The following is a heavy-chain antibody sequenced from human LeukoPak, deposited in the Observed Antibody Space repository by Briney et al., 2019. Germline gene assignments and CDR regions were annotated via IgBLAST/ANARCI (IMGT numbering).Heavy chain of an antibody. D-gene: IGHD6-19*01. V-gene: IGHV4-59*12. CDR3: ARSIAVAGMSAFDV. J-gene: IGHJ3*01. CDR2: IYYSGST. Sequence: PSETLSLTCTVSGGSISSYYWSWIRQPPGKGLEWIGYIYYSGSTNYNPSLKSRATISVDTSKNQSTLILSSVTAVDTAVYYCARSIAVAGMSAFDVWGQGTMVTVSS. CDR1: GGSISSYY.